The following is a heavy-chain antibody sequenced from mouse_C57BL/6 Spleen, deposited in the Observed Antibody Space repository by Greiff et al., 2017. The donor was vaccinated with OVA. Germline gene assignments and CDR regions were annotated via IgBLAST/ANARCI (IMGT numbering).Heavy chain of an antibody. J-gene: IGHJ4*01. CDR2: ISYDGSN. CDR1: GYSITSGYY. Sequence: DVKLVESGPGLVKPSQSLSLTCSVTGYSITSGYYWNWIRQFPGNKLEWMGYISYDGSNNYNPSLKNRISITRDTSKNQFFLKLNSVTTEDTATYYCARVKTSYAMDYWGQGTSVTVSS. CDR3: ARVKTSYAMDY. V-gene: IGHV3-6*01.